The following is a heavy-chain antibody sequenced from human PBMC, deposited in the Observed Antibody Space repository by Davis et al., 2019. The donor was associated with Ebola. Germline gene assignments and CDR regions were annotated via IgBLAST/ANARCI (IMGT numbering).Heavy chain of an antibody. CDR3: ARRVGARSGFDS. CDR2: MNPNSGNT. CDR1: GYTSTSYY. V-gene: IGHV1-8*02. D-gene: IGHD1-26*01. Sequence: AASVKVSCKASGYTSTSYYMHWVRQATGQGLEWMGWMNPNSGNTGYAQKFQGRITMTRNISISTAYMELSSLRSDDTAVYYCARRVGARSGFDSWGQGSLVTVSS. J-gene: IGHJ4*02.